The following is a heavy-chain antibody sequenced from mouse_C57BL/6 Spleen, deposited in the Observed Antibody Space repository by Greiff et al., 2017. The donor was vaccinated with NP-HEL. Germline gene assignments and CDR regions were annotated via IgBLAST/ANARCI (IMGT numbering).Heavy chain of an antibody. Sequence: DVKLVESGGGLVQPGGSLKLSCAASGFTFSDYYMYWVRQTPEKRLEWVAYISNGGGSTYYPDTVKGRFTISRDNAKNTLYLQMSRLKSEDTAMYYCARQDDGYPHYYAMDYWGQGTSVTVSS. J-gene: IGHJ4*01. CDR1: GFTFSDYY. D-gene: IGHD2-3*01. CDR2: ISNGGGST. CDR3: ARQDDGYPHYYAMDY. V-gene: IGHV5-12*01.